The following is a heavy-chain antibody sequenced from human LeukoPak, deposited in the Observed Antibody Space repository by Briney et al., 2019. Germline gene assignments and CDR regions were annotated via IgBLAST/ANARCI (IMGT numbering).Heavy chain of an antibody. D-gene: IGHD2-2*01. CDR3: AKDYCSSTSCYSGWFDP. J-gene: IGHJ5*02. Sequence: GGSLRLSCAASGFTFSSYGMHWVRQAPGKGLEWVAFIRYDGSNKYYADSVKGRFTVSRGNSKNTLYLQMNSLRAEDTAVYYCAKDYCSSTSCYSGWFDPWGQGTLVTVSS. CDR2: IRYDGSNK. CDR1: GFTFSSYG. V-gene: IGHV3-30*02.